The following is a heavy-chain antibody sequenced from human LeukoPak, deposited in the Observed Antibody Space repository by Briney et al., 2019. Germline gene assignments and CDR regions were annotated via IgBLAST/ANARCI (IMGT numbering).Heavy chain of an antibody. CDR1: GFTFSSYA. Sequence: PGGSLRLSCAASGFTFSSYAMSWVRQAPGKGLEWVSAISGSGGSTYYADSVKGRFTISRDNSKNTLYLQMNSLRAEDTAVYYCASRLDGEYDSSGYYSGAFDIWGQGTMVTVSS. CDR2: ISGSGGST. CDR3: ASRLDGEYDSSGYYSGAFDI. V-gene: IGHV3-23*01. D-gene: IGHD3-22*01. J-gene: IGHJ3*02.